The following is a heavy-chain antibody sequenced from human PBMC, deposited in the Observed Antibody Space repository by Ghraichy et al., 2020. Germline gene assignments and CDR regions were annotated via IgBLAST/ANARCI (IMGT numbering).Heavy chain of an antibody. CDR1: GYTFTSYG. CDR2: ISAYNGNT. CDR3: ARSDQQLASDDAFDI. J-gene: IGHJ3*02. Sequence: ASVKVSCKASGYTFTSYGISWVRQAPGQGLEWMGWISAYNGNTNYAQKLQGRVTMTTDTSTSTAYMELRSLRSDDTAVYYCARSDQQLASDDAFDIWGQGTMVTVSS. V-gene: IGHV1-18*01. D-gene: IGHD6-6*01.